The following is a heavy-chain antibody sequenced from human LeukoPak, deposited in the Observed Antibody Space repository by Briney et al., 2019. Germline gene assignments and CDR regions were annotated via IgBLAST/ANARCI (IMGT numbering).Heavy chain of an antibody. Sequence: GGSLRLSCAASGFTVSSNYMSWVRQAPGKGLEWVSVIYSGGSTYYADSVKGRFTISRDNSKNTLYLQMNSLGAEDTAVYYCARYYGGYAFDIWGQGTMVTVSS. V-gene: IGHV3-66*01. J-gene: IGHJ3*02. CDR2: IYSGGST. CDR1: GFTVSSNY. D-gene: IGHD4-23*01. CDR3: ARYYGGYAFDI.